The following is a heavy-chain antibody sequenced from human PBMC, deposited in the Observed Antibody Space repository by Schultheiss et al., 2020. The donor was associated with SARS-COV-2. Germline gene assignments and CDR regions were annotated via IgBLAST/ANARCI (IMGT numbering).Heavy chain of an antibody. CDR3: ARHGSSSGWFDP. CDR1: GYSISSGYY. CDR2: IYYSGST. Sequence: SETLSLTCAVSGYSISSGYYWGWIRQPPGKGLEWIGSIYYSGSTYYNPSLKSRVTISVDTSKNQFSLKLSSVTAADTAVYYCARHGSSSGWFDPWGQGTLVTVSS. V-gene: IGHV4-38-2*01. D-gene: IGHD6-6*01. J-gene: IGHJ5*02.